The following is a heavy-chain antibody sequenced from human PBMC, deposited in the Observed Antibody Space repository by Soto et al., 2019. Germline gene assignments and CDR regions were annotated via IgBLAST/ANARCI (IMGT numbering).Heavy chain of an antibody. CDR3: GRWLRPYYFDY. Sequence: SETLSLTCTVSGGSISSYYWSWIRQPPGKGLEWIGYIYYSGSTNYNPSLKSRVTISVDTSKNQFSLKLSSVTAADTAVYYCGRWLRPYYFDYWGQGTLVTVSS. V-gene: IGHV4-59*01. D-gene: IGHD5-12*01. CDR1: GGSISSYY. J-gene: IGHJ4*02. CDR2: IYYSGST.